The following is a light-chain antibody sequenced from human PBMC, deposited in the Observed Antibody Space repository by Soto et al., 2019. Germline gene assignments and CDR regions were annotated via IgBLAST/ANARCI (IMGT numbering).Light chain of an antibody. CDR2: DAS. V-gene: IGKV3-11*01. J-gene: IGKJ3*01. Sequence: EIVLTQSPDTLSLSQGERATLSCRASQSVSSSLAWYQQKPGQAPRLLIYDASNRATGIPARFSGSGSGTDITLTISSLEPEDFAVYYCQQRSNWPPEVTFGPGTKVDIK. CDR1: QSVSSS. CDR3: QQRSNWPPEVT.